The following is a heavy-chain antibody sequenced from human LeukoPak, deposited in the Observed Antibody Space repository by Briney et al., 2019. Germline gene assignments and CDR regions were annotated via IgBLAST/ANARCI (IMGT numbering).Heavy chain of an antibody. CDR2: IRGGATST. V-gene: IGHV3-23*01. CDR3: AKDERRIAVAGNAVWFDP. Sequence: GASLRLSCVASGFTFSSYAMNWVRQPPGKGLERVSTIRGGATSTYYSNSVKGQFTISRDDSENSVYLQMNSLRADDTAVYYCAKDERRIAVAGNAVWFDPWGQGTLVTVSS. D-gene: IGHD6-19*01. J-gene: IGHJ5*02. CDR1: GFTFSSYA.